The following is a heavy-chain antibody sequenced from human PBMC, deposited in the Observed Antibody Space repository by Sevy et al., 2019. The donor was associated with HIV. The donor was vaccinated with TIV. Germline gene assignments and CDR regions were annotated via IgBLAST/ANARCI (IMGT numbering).Heavy chain of an antibody. V-gene: IGHV4-39*01. J-gene: IGHJ6*02. Sequence: SETLSLTCTVSGGSISSSSYYWGWIRQPPGKGLEWIGSIYYSGSTYYNPSLKSRVTISVDTSKNQFSLKLSSVTAADTAVYYGAGPGDTVTTGHYYYYYGMDVWGQGTTVTVSS. CDR2: IYYSGST. D-gene: IGHD4-4*01. CDR3: AGPGDTVTTGHYYYYYGMDV. CDR1: GGSISSSSYY.